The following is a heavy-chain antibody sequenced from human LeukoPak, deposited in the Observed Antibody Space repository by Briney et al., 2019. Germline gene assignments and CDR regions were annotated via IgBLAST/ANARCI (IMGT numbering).Heavy chain of an antibody. CDR1: GFTFSSNA. D-gene: IGHD2-15*01. V-gene: IGHV3-23*01. J-gene: IGHJ4*02. CDR3: AKEVAALDY. CDR2: ITASAAST. Sequence: GGSLRLSCAASGFTFSSNAMGWVRQAPGKGLEWVSAITASAASTYYADSVKGRFTISRDNSKNTLYLQMNSLRAEDTAVYYCAKEVAALDYWGQGTLVTVSS.